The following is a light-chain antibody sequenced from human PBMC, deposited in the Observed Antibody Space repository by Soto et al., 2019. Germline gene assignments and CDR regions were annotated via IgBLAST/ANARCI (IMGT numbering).Light chain of an antibody. V-gene: IGLV1-40*01. J-gene: IGLJ1*01. Sequence: QSVLTQPPSVSGAPGQRVTISCTGSSSNIGAHYDVHWYQQLPGTAPKLLIYGNSNRPAGVPDRFSGSKSGTSASLAITGLQAEDEADYYGQSYDNSLSVDVFGTGTKVTVL. CDR1: SSNIGAHYD. CDR2: GNS. CDR3: QSYDNSLSVDV.